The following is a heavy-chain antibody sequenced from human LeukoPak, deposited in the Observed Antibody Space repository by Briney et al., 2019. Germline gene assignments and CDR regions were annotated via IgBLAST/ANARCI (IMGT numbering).Heavy chain of an antibody. CDR3: ARVDTVMAYYFDL. J-gene: IGHJ4*02. V-gene: IGHV3-53*04. CDR1: GLTVSTKC. CDR2: IYSGGTT. D-gene: IGHD5-18*01. Sequence: GGSLRLSCAASGLTVSTKCMTWVRQAPGEGLEWGSTIYSGGTTYYADSEMRRFTISRHKSKNTQYLQMNSLRAEDTAVYYCARVDTVMAYYFDLWGQGTLVAVSS.